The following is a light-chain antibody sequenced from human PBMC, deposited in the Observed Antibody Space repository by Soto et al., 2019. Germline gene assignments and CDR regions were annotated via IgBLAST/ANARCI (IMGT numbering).Light chain of an antibody. J-gene: IGKJ1*01. CDR3: QQYETFSGT. Sequence: DIQMTQSPSSVSASIGDRFTITCRASQNIWRLLAWYQQKPGEAPKLLIYDASALPRGVPSRSSGSGSGTKFTLTIASLQPDDFATYYCQQYETFSGTFGPGTKVDI. CDR1: QNIWRL. CDR2: DAS. V-gene: IGKV1-5*01.